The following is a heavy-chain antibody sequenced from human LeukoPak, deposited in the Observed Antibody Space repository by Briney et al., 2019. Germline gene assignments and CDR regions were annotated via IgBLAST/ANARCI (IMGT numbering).Heavy chain of an antibody. D-gene: IGHD3-10*01. CDR2: ISDSSATI. Sequence: GGSLRLSCEASGFTFSNYGMNWVRQAPGKGLDWVAYISDSSATIYYADSLKGRFTISRDNARSSLYLQMNSLRDEDTAVYFCARANSRMVRGVIIGDYWGQGTLVAVSS. J-gene: IGHJ4*02. CDR1: GFTFSNYG. V-gene: IGHV3-48*02. CDR3: ARANSRMVRGVIIGDY.